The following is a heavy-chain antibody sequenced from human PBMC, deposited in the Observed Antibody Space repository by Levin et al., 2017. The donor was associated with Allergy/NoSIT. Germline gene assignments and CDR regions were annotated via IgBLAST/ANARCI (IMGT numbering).Heavy chain of an antibody. V-gene: IGHV3-7*02. D-gene: IGHD6-19*01. CDR3: ASGRFSSGWYPDYFDY. CDR2: IKPDGSRT. Sequence: GESLKISCAASGFTFSSPWMSWVRLAPGKWMEWVANIKPDGSRTYYVDSVKGRFTISRDNAKISLFLQMNSLSVEDTAVYYCASGRFSSGWYPDYFDYWGQGTLVTVSS. CDR1: GFTFSSPW. J-gene: IGHJ4*02.